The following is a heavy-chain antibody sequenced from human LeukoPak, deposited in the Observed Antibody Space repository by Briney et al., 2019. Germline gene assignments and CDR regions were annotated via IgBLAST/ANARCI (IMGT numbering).Heavy chain of an antibody. J-gene: IGHJ3*02. CDR2: IYYSGST. V-gene: IGHV4-59*08. D-gene: IGHD5-24*01. Sequence: SETLSLTCTVSGGSISSYYWSWIRQPPGKGLEWIGYIYYSGSTNYNPSLKSRVTISVDTSKNQFSLKLSSVTAADTAVYYCARPVLHGYNSYAFDIWGQGTLVTVSS. CDR3: ARPVLHGYNSYAFDI. CDR1: GGSISSYY.